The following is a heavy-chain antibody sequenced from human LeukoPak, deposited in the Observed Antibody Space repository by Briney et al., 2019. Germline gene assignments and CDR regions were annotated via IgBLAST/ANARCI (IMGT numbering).Heavy chain of an antibody. D-gene: IGHD1-26*01. J-gene: IGHJ4*02. Sequence: SETLSLTCTVSGGSISSSGYYWGWIRQPPGKGLEWIGSIYYSGSTYYNPSLKSRVTISVDTSKNQFSLKLSSVTAADTAVYYCARDFGSEWELFDYWGQGTLVTVSS. V-gene: IGHV4-39*07. CDR3: ARDFGSEWELFDY. CDR2: IYYSGST. CDR1: GGSISSSGYY.